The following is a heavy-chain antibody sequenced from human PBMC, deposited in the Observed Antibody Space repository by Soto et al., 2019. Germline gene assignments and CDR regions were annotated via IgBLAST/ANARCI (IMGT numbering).Heavy chain of an antibody. D-gene: IGHD3-10*01. J-gene: IGHJ4*02. CDR2: ISYDGTNK. V-gene: IGHV3-33*01. CDR3: ARGDTLPGY. Sequence: QVQLVESGGGVVQPGRSLRLSCAASGFSFSRYGMHRVRQAPGKGLEWVAIISYDGTNKYYADSVKGRFTISRDNSKNTLYLQINSLRAEDTAVYYCARGDTLPGYWGQGTLVTVSS. CDR1: GFSFSRYG.